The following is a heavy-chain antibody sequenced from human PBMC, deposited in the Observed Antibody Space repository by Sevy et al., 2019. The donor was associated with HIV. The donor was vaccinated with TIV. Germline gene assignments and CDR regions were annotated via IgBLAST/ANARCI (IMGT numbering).Heavy chain of an antibody. CDR1: GFTVNTYA. V-gene: IGHV3-23*01. CDR2: INNSGGST. D-gene: IGHD6-13*01. J-gene: IGHJ4*02. CDR3: VKERVGYISSWYYFDY. Sequence: GGSLILSCAVSGFTVNTYAMSWVRQAPGKGLEWVAVINNSGGSTDYADSVRGRFSISRDNPNVYLEMNSLRVEDTAVYYCVKERVGYISSWYYFDYWGQGTLVTVS.